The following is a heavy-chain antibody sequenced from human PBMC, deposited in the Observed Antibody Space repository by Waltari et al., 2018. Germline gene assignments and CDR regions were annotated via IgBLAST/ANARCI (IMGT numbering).Heavy chain of an antibody. CDR1: GFTFSSYA. J-gene: IGHJ4*02. Sequence: EVQLLESGGGLVQPGGSLRLSCAASGFTFSSYAMSWVRQAPGKGMGWVSAISVSGGSTDYADSVKGRFTIARDNSKNTLYLQMNSLRAEDTAVYYCAKGRSGYYDYWGQGTLVTVSS. V-gene: IGHV3-23*01. CDR3: AKGRSGYYDY. CDR2: ISVSGGST. D-gene: IGHD3-3*01.